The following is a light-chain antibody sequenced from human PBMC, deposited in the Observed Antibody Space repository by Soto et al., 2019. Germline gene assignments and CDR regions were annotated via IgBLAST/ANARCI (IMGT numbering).Light chain of an antibody. CDR1: QSISTY. J-gene: IGKJ4*01. CDR3: QQSYSTPLLT. V-gene: IGKV1-39*01. CDR2: AAS. Sequence: DIQMTQSPSSLSASVGDRVTITCRASQSISTYLNWYQQKPGKAPELLIYAASSLQSGVPSRFSGSGSGTNFTLTIRSLQPEDFATYSCQQSYSTPLLTFGGGTKVEIK.